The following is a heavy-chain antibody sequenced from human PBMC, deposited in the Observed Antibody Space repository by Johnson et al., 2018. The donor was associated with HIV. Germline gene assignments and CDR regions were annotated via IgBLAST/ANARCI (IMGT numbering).Heavy chain of an antibody. CDR1: GFTFSSYW. CDR2: ISSDGVST. V-gene: IGHV3-74*02. J-gene: IGHJ3*02. Sequence: VQLVESGGGLVQPGGSLILSCAASGFTFSSYWMHWVRQAPGKGLVWVSRISSDGVSTYYADSVKGRFTISRDNAKNSLYLQMNSLRAEDTAVYYCARVRSALRLDFDIWGQGTMVTVSS. D-gene: IGHD3-10*01. CDR3: ARVRSALRLDFDI.